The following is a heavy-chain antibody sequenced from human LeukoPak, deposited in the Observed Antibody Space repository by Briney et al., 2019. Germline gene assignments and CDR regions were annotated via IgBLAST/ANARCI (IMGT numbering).Heavy chain of an antibody. D-gene: IGHD6-19*01. CDR3: ARVLGWPNFDY. V-gene: IGHV4-34*01. CDR2: INHSGST. J-gene: IGHJ4*02. Sequence: PSETLSLTCAVYGGSFSGYYWSWIRQPPGKGLEWIGEINHSGSTNYNPSLKSRVTISVDTSKNQFSLKLSSVTAADTAVYYCARVLGWPNFDYWGQGTLVTVSS. CDR1: GGSFSGYY.